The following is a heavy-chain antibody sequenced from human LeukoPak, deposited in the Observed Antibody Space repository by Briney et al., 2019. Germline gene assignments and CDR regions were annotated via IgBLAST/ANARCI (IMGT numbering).Heavy chain of an antibody. D-gene: IGHD6-13*01. CDR2: INPNSGGT. Sequence: ASVKVSCKASGYTFTDYYMHWVRQAPGQGPEWMGWINPNSGGTKYAQKFQGRVTMTRATSISTAYMELSRLRSDDTAVYYCARAGSSWSNWIDPWGQGTLVTVSS. J-gene: IGHJ5*02. CDR1: GYTFTDYY. CDR3: ARAGSSWSNWIDP. V-gene: IGHV1-2*02.